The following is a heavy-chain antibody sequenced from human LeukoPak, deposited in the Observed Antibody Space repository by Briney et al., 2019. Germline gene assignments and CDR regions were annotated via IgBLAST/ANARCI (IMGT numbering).Heavy chain of an antibody. CDR3: ARDHSSSWFRCYYYYMDV. CDR2: ISYDGSNK. V-gene: IGHV3-30*04. D-gene: IGHD6-13*01. CDR1: GFTFSSYA. Sequence: TGGSLRLSCAASGFTFSSYAMHWVRQAPGKGLEWVAVISYDGSNKYYADSVKGRFTISRDNAKNSLYLQMNSLRAEDTAVYYCARDHSSSWFRCYYYYMDVWGKGTTVTVSS. J-gene: IGHJ6*03.